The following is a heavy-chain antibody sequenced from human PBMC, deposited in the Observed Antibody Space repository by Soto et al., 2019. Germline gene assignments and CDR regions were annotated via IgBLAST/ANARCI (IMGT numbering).Heavy chain of an antibody. CDR3: ARAGRVDFFAY. J-gene: IGHJ4*02. CDR2: IYYSGST. Sequence: SETLSLTCTVSGGSISSGDFCWSWIRQPPGKGLEWIGYIYYSGSTYYNPSLTSRVTISVDTSKNQFSLKLSSVTAADTAVYYCARAGRVDFFAYWGLGTLVTVSS. CDR1: GGSISSGDFC. V-gene: IGHV4-30-4*01.